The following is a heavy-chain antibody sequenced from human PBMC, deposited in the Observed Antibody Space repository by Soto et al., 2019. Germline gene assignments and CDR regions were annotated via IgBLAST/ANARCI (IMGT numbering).Heavy chain of an antibody. CDR2: ISAYNGDT. CDR1: GYTFASYG. Sequence: QVQLVQSGAEVKKPGASVRVSCKASGYTFASYGISWVRQAPGQGLDWMGWISAYNGDTLYAQKLQGRVTLTTDTSTSTAYMELRSLTFDDTAVYYCAREGTMVRGVLLYHGMDVWGQGTTVTVSS. V-gene: IGHV1-18*01. J-gene: IGHJ6*02. CDR3: AREGTMVRGVLLYHGMDV. D-gene: IGHD3-10*01.